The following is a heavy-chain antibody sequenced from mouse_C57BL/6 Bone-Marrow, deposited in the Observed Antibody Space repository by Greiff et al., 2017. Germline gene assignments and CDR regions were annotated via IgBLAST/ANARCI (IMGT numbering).Heavy chain of an antibody. Sequence: VQLQQSGAELVRPGASVKLSCTASGFNIKDDYMHWVKQRPEQGLEWIGWIDPENGDTEYASKFQGKATITADTSSNTAYLQLSSLTSEDTAAYYCTGSQAWFAYWGQGTLVTVSA. CDR1: GFNIKDDY. J-gene: IGHJ3*01. CDR3: TGSQAWFAY. CDR2: IDPENGDT. V-gene: IGHV14-4*01. D-gene: IGHD1-1*01.